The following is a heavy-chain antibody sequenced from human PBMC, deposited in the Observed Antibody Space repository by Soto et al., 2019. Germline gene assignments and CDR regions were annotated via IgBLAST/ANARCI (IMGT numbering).Heavy chain of an antibody. V-gene: IGHV2-5*01. CDR2: IYWNDDK. CDR3: AHRRGFYGDYGYYYYGMDV. Sequence: QITLKESGPTLVKPTQPLTLTCTFSGFSLSTSGVGVGWIRQPPGKALEWLALIYWNDDKRYSPSLKSRLTITKDTSKNQVVLTMTNMDPVDTATYYCAHRRGFYGDYGYYYYGMDVWGQGTTVTVSS. D-gene: IGHD4-17*01. CDR1: GFSLSTSGVG. J-gene: IGHJ6*02.